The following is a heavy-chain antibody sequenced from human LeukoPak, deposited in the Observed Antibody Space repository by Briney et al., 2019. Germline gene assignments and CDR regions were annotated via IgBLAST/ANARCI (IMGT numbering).Heavy chain of an antibody. CDR1: GGSISSSSYY. J-gene: IGHJ4*02. V-gene: IGHV4-31*03. CDR2: IYYSGST. D-gene: IGHD3-10*01. CDR3: ARATMGQADFDY. Sequence: SETLSLTCTVSGGSISSSSYYWGWIRQPPGKGLEWIGYIYYSGSTYYNPSLKSRVTISVDTSKNQFSLKLSSVTAADTAVYYCARATMGQADFDYWGQGTLVTVSS.